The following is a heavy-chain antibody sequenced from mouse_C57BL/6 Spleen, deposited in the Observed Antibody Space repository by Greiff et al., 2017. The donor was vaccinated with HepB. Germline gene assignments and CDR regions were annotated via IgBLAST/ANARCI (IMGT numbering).Heavy chain of an antibody. V-gene: IGHV5-4*01. J-gene: IGHJ4*01. D-gene: IGHD2-4*01. CDR3: ARDDYDAGAMDY. CDR1: GFTFSSYA. Sequence: EVKVVESGGGLVKPGGSLKLSCAASGFTFSSYAMSWVRQTPEKRLEWVATISDGGSYTYYPDNVKGRFTISRDNAKNNLYLQMSHLKSEDTAMYYCARDDYDAGAMDYWGQGTSVTVSS. CDR2: ISDGGSYT.